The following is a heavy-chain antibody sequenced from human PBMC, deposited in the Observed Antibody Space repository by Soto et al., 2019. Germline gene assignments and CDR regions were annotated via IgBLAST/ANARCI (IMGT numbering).Heavy chain of an antibody. V-gene: IGHV3-53*01. J-gene: IGHJ4*02. CDR2: IYSGGST. Sequence: GSLRLSCAASGFTVSSNYMSWVRQAPGKGLEWVSVIYSGGSTYYADSVKGRFTISRDNSKNTLYLQMNSLRAEDTAVYYCAKSRWSPYYFDYWGQGTLVTVSS. CDR1: GFTVSSNY. CDR3: AKSRWSPYYFDY. D-gene: IGHD6-19*01.